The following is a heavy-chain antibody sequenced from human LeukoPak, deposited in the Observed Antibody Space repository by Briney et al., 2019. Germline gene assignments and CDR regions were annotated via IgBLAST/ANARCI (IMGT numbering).Heavy chain of an antibody. CDR2: ISYDGSNK. Sequence: PGGSLRLSCAASGFTFSSYGMHWVRQAPGKGLEWVAVISYDGSNKYYADSVKGRFTISRDNSKNTLYLQMNSLRAEDTAVYYCAKEDIVAKSYYYYGMDVWSQGTTVTVSS. CDR1: GFTFSSYG. J-gene: IGHJ6*02. V-gene: IGHV3-30*18. D-gene: IGHD5-12*01. CDR3: AKEDIVAKSYYYYGMDV.